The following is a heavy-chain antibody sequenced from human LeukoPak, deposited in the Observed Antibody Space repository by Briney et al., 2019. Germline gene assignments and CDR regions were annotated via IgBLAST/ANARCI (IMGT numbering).Heavy chain of an antibody. J-gene: IGHJ4*02. V-gene: IGHV3-21*01. D-gene: IGHD6-13*01. CDR1: GFTFSSYS. Sequence: GGSLRLSCAASGFTFSSYSMNWVRQAPGKGLEWVSSISSSSSYIYYADPVKGRFTISRDNAKNSLYLQMNSLRAEDTAVYYCARDIIRSSSWYTYYFDYWGQGTLVTVSS. CDR3: ARDIIRSSSWYTYYFDY. CDR2: ISSSSSYI.